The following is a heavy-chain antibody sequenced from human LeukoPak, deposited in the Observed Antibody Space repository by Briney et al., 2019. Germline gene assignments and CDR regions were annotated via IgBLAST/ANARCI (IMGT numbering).Heavy chain of an antibody. CDR1: GGTFSSYT. J-gene: IGHJ3*02. D-gene: IGHD1-7*01. Sequence: SVKVSCKASGGTFSSYTISWVRQAPGQGIEWMGMIIPILGIANYAQKFLGRVTITAGKSTSTAYMELSSLRSEDTAVYYCARDGSTDAFDIWGQGTMVTVSS. CDR2: IIPILGIA. V-gene: IGHV1-69*04. CDR3: ARDGSTDAFDI.